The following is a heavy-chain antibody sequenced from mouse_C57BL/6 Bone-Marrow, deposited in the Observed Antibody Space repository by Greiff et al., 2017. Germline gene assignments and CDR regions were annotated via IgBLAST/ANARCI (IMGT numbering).Heavy chain of an antibody. J-gene: IGHJ3*01. CDR1: GYAFTNYL. Sequence: VQLQQSGAELVRPGTSVKVSCKASGYAFTNYLIEWVKQRPGQGLEWIGVINPGSGGTNYNEKFKGKATLTADKSSSTAYMQLNSLTSEDSAVYFCARDSSGFFAYWGQGTLVTVSA. CDR2: INPGSGGT. CDR3: ARDSSGFFAY. D-gene: IGHD3-2*02. V-gene: IGHV1-54*01.